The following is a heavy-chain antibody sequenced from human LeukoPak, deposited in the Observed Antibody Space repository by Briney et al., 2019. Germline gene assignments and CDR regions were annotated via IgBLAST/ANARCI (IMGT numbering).Heavy chain of an antibody. CDR1: GGSISSSSYY. CDR3: ARVRYCSSTSCRGAPDI. D-gene: IGHD2-2*01. J-gene: IGHJ3*02. CDR2: IYYSGST. V-gene: IGHV4-39*01. Sequence: SETLSLTCTVSGGSISSSSYYWGWIRQPPGKGLEWIGSIYYSGSTYYNPSLKSRVTISVDTSKNQFSLKLSSVTAADTAVYYCARVRYCSSTSCRGAPDIWGQGTMVTVSS.